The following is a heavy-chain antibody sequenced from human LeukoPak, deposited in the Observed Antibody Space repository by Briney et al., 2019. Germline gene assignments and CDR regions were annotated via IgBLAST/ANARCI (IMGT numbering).Heavy chain of an antibody. CDR1: GGSITSHY. Sequence: SETLSLTCAVSGGSITSHYWSWIRQPPGKGLEWIGYIYFSGSTDYNPSLKGRITISVDTSKNQFSLKLSSVTAADTAVYYCARERGSAGFDYWGQGTLVTVSS. J-gene: IGHJ4*02. CDR3: ARERGSAGFDY. V-gene: IGHV4-59*11. CDR2: IYFSGST. D-gene: IGHD2-15*01.